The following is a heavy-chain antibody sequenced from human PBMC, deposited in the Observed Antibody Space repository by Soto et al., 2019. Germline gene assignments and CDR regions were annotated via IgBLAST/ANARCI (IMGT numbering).Heavy chain of an antibody. Sequence: EVQLVESGGGLVQPGGSLRLSCAASGFTFSSYSMNWVRQAPGKGLEWVSYISSSSSTIYYADSVKGRFTISRDNAKNSLYLQMNSLRAEDTAVYYCARDDRAAMATRFDYWGQGTLVTVSS. CDR2: ISSSSSTI. V-gene: IGHV3-48*01. CDR3: ARDDRAAMATRFDY. CDR1: GFTFSSYS. D-gene: IGHD5-18*01. J-gene: IGHJ4*02.